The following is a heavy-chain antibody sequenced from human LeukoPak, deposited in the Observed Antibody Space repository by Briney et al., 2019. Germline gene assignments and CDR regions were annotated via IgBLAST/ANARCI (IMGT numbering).Heavy chain of an antibody. J-gene: IGHJ4*02. CDR1: GLTFSSYA. V-gene: IGHV3-23*01. CDR2: ISGSGGST. D-gene: IGHD4-17*01. Sequence: GGSLRLSCAVSGLTFSSYAMSWVRQAPGKGLEWVSGISGSGGSTYYADSVKGRFTISRDNSKNTLYLQMNSLRAEDTAVYYCAKAFSGVTTFYWGQGTLVTVSS. CDR3: AKAFSGVTTFY.